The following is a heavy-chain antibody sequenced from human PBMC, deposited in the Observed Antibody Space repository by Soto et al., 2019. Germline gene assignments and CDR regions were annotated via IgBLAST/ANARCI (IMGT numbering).Heavy chain of an antibody. V-gene: IGHV3-23*01. J-gene: IGHJ4*02. D-gene: IGHD1-1*01. CDR1: GFTFSSYA. CDR3: TKLRTITTGASDC. CDR2: MSGGGGST. Sequence: EVQLLESGGGVVQPGGSLRLSCAASGFTFSSYAMSRVRQAPGKGLEWVSAMSGGGGSTDYADSVKGRFTISRDNSKNTLYLEMTSLRAEDTAVYYCTKLRTITTGASDCWGQGTLVTVSS.